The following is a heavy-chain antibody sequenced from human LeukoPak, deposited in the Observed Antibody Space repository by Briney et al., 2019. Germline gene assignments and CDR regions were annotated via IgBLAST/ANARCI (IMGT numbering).Heavy chain of an antibody. CDR1: GYTFTGYY. J-gene: IGHJ3*02. Sequence: ASVKVSCKASGYTFTGYYLHRVRQAPGQGLEWMGWINPNSGDTNYAQKFQGRVTMTRDTSISTAYTDLSSLTSDDTAVYYCARDRRIAVSSTSAFDIWGQGTMVTVSS. CDR3: ARDRRIAVSSTSAFDI. CDR2: INPNSGDT. D-gene: IGHD6-19*01. V-gene: IGHV1-2*02.